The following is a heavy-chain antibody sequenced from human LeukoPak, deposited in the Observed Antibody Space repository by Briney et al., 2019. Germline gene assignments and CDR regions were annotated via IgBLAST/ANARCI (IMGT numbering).Heavy chain of an antibody. CDR3: ARDGLVTARQIDY. D-gene: IGHD2-21*02. J-gene: IGHJ4*02. CDR2: INPSGGST. Sequence: ASVKVSCKASGYTFTSYGISWVRQAPGQGLEWMGIINPSGGSTSYAQKFQGRVTMTRDTSTSTVYMELSSLRSEDTAVYYCARDGLVTARQIDYWGQGTLVTVSS. V-gene: IGHV1-46*01. CDR1: GYTFTSYG.